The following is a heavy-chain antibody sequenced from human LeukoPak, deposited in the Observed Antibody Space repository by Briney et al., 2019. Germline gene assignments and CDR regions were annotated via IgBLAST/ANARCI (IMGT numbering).Heavy chain of an antibody. CDR1: GFIFSDFY. V-gene: IGHV3-11*03. J-gene: IGHJ1*01. D-gene: IGHD1-14*01. CDR3: TTIARRALYFQH. Sequence: PGGSLRLSCAASGFIFSDFYMSWIRQAPGKGLEWLSYINTGSSHTSYADSVKGRFTISRDNAKNSLYLQMNSLKTEDTAVYYCTTIARRALYFQHWGQGTLVTVSS. CDR2: INTGSSHT.